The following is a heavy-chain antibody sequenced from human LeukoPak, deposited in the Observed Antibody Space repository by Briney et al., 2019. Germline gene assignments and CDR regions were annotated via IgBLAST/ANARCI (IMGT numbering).Heavy chain of an antibody. Sequence: GESLKISFEGSGYRFTTYWSAWVRPMPGKGLGGRGFIYPYDSDTRYSPSFQGQVTISVDKSISAAYVQWSSLKASDTAMYYCARLGYSGYGHLDYWGQGTLVTVSS. CDR2: IYPYDSDT. J-gene: IGHJ4*02. D-gene: IGHD5-12*01. V-gene: IGHV5-51*01. CDR1: GYRFTTYW. CDR3: ARLGYSGYGHLDY.